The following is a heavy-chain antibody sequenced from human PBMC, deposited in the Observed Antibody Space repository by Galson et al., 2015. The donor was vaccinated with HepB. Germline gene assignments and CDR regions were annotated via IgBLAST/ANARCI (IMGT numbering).Heavy chain of an antibody. CDR1: GFTFDDYA. Sequence: SLRLSCAASGFTFDDYAMHGARRAPGKGLGWVSGISWNSGSIGYADSVKGRFTISRDNAKNSLYLQMNSLRAADTALYYCEKDLGEEGSWGPGPLVPVSS. CDR2: ISWNSGSI. J-gene: IGHJ5*02. CDR3: EKDLGEEGS. V-gene: IGHV3-9*01.